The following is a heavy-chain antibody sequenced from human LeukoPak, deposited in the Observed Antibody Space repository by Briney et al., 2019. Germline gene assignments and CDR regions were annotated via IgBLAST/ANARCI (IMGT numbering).Heavy chain of an antibody. V-gene: IGHV3-30*18. Sequence: GRSLRLSCAASGFTFRSYGMHRVRQAPGKGLVWVAVISYDGSNKYYADSVKGRFTISRDNSKNTLYLQMNSLRAEDTAVYYCAKVGKGLLWFGDGIDYWGQGTLVTVSS. CDR2: ISYDGSNK. CDR1: GFTFRSYG. CDR3: AKVGKGLLWFGDGIDY. J-gene: IGHJ4*02. D-gene: IGHD3-10*01.